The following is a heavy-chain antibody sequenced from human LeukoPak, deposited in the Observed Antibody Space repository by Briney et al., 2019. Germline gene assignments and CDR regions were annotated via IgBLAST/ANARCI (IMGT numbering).Heavy chain of an antibody. CDR1: GFTFTTYW. Sequence: GGSLRLSCAASGFTFTTYWMHWVRQAPGKGLVWVSHINSDGSITSYADSVKGRFTISRDNAKNTLYLQMNSLRAEDTAVYYCARDAVDTANAVWGQGITVTVSS. D-gene: IGHD5-18*01. CDR2: INSDGSIT. V-gene: IGHV3-74*01. CDR3: ARDAVDTANAV. J-gene: IGHJ6*02.